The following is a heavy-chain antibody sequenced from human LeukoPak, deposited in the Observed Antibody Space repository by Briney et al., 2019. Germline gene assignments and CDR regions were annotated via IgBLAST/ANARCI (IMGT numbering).Heavy chain of an antibody. J-gene: IGHJ4*02. CDR2: IRYDGGNQ. V-gene: IGHV3-30*02. Sequence: RAGGSLRLSCAASGFTFSSYGMHWVRQTPGKGLECVAFIRYDGGNQYYTDSVKGRFTISRDNSKNTIYLQMNSLRAEDTAVYYCAKEAQGCSITSCYFDSWGQGNLVTVSS. D-gene: IGHD2-2*01. CDR3: AKEAQGCSITSCYFDS. CDR1: GFTFSSYG.